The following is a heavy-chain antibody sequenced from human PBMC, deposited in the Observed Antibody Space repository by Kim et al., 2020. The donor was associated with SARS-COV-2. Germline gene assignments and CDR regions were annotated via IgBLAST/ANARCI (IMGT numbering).Heavy chain of an antibody. CDR1: GYTFTSYA. J-gene: IGHJ4*02. V-gene: IGHV7-4-1*02. Sequence: ASVKVSCKASGYTFTSYAMNWVRQAPGQGLEWMGWINTNTGNPTYAQGFTGRFVFSLDTSVSTAYLQISSLKAEDTAVYYCARALRGWAVAVFYLGYCGQGTLVTVSS. CDR3: ARALRGWAVAVFYLGY. D-gene: IGHD6-19*01. CDR2: INTNTGNP.